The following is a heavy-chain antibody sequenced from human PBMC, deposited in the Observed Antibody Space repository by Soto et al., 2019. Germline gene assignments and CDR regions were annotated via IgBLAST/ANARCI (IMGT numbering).Heavy chain of an antibody. CDR1: GGSISSGDYY. D-gene: IGHD2-15*01. Sequence: KTSETLSLTCTVSGGSISSGDYYWSWIRQPPGKGLEWIGYIYHSGSTYYNPSLKSRLTMSVDASMSQFSPRLKFVTAADTAVYFCVRESPVDHFDYWGQGTLVTVSS. CDR2: IYHSGST. V-gene: IGHV4-30-4*01. J-gene: IGHJ4*02. CDR3: VRESPVDHFDY.